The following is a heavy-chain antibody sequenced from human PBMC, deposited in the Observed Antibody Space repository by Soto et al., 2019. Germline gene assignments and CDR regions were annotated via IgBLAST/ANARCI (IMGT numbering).Heavy chain of an antibody. CDR3: AKDAVPYNVKWDWFDS. D-gene: IGHD3-10*01. CDR1: RFTFSDFA. J-gene: IGHJ5*01. CDR2: IGGLGSDT. V-gene: IGHV3-23*01. Sequence: DVQLLESGGGLVQPGGSLTLSCAASRFTFSDFAMSWVRQAPGKGLEWVSSIGGLGSDTYYADPVKGRFTISRDNSKNTLYLQMDGLRDEDTALYYCAKDAVPYNVKWDWFDSWGQGTLVIVS.